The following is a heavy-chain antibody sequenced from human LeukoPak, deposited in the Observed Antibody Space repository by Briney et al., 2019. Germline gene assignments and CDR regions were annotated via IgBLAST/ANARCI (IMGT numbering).Heavy chain of an antibody. V-gene: IGHV3-9*01. D-gene: IGHD3-22*01. CDR2: ISWNSGSI. Sequence: GRSLRLSCAASGFTFDDYAMHWVRQAPGKGLGWVSGISWNSGSIGYADSVKGRFTISRDNAKNSLYLQMNSLRAEDTALYYCAKDKATGLVVVIMNYWGQGTLVTVSS. CDR3: AKDKATGLVVVIMNY. J-gene: IGHJ4*02. CDR1: GFTFDDYA.